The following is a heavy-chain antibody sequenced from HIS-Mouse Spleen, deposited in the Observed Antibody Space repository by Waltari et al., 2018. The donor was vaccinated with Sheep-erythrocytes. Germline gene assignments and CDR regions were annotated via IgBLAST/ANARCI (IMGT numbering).Heavy chain of an antibody. CDR2: ISWNSGSI. V-gene: IGHV3-9*01. CDR1: GFTFDDFA. J-gene: IGHJ4*02. CDR3: AKDGPSYYDFWSGFDY. D-gene: IGHD3-3*01. Sequence: EVQLVESGGGLVQPGRSLRLSCASSGFTFDDFAIHWVRQAPGKGLEWVSGISWNSGSIGYADSVKGRFTISRDNAKNSLYLQMNSLRAEDTALYYCAKDGPSYYDFWSGFDYWGQGTLVTVSS.